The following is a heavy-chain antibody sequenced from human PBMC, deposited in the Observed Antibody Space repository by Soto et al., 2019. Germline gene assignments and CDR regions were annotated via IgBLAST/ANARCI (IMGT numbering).Heavy chain of an antibody. CDR2: ISAYNGNT. D-gene: IGHD6-19*01. CDR1: GYTFTSYG. CDR3: ARVGLGQQWLNNAFDI. Sequence: ASVKVSCKASGYTFTSYGISWVRQAPGQGLEWMGWISAYNGNTNYAQKLQGRVTMTTDTSTSTAYMELRSLRSDDTAVYYCARVGLGQQWLNNAFDIWGQGTRVTVSS. J-gene: IGHJ3*02. V-gene: IGHV1-18*01.